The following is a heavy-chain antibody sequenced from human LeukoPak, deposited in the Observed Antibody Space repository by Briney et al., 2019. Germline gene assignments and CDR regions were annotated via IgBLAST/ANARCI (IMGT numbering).Heavy chain of an antibody. V-gene: IGHV1-18*01. CDR2: ISAYNGHT. J-gene: IGHJ5*02. CDR1: GYTFTSYG. D-gene: IGHD4-17*01. Sequence: ASVKVSCKASGYTFTSYGISWVRQAPGQGLEWVGWISAYNGHTNYVQKFQGRVIMTADTSTSTVYMELSSLRSEDTAVYYCARDLLKGDYPPARWFDPWGQGTLVTVSS. CDR3: ARDLLKGDYPPARWFDP.